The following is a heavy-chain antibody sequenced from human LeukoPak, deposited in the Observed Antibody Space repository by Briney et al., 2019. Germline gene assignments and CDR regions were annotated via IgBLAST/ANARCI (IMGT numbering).Heavy chain of an antibody. J-gene: IGHJ4*02. Sequence: SETLSLTCTVSGYSISSGYYWGWIRQPPGKGLEWIGSIYHSGSTYYNPSLKSRVTISVDTSKNQFSLKLSSVTAADTAVYYCAREPSGPGYVDYWGQGTLVTVSS. V-gene: IGHV4-38-2*02. CDR3: AREPSGPGYVDY. CDR2: IYHSGST. D-gene: IGHD2-2*03. CDR1: GYSISSGYY.